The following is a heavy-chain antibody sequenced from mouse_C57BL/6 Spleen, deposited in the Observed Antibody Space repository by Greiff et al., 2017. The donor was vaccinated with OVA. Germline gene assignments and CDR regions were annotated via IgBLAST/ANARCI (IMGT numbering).Heavy chain of an antibody. CDR2: INPSTGGT. V-gene: IGHV1-42*01. CDR1: GYSFTGYY. CDR3: ARGGTGTGAWFAY. Sequence: EVKLMESGPELVKPGASVKISCKASGYSFTGYYMNWVKQSPEKSLEWIGEINPSTGGTTYNQKFKAKATLTVDKSSSTAYMQLKSLTSEDSAVYYCARGGTGTGAWFAYWGQGTLVTVSA. J-gene: IGHJ3*01. D-gene: IGHD4-1*01.